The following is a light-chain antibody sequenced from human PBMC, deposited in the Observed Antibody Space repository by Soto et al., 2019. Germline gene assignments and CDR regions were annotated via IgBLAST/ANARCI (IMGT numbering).Light chain of an antibody. CDR2: KAS. Sequence: DFQMTQSPSTLPASVGDRVTITCRANQSISTWLAWYQQKPGKAPNLLIYKASRLETGVPSRFSGSGSGTEFTLTISFQQPDDFATYYCQQYNSYSPLTFGGGTKVEIK. CDR3: QQYNSYSPLT. V-gene: IGKV1-5*03. J-gene: IGKJ4*01. CDR1: QSISTW.